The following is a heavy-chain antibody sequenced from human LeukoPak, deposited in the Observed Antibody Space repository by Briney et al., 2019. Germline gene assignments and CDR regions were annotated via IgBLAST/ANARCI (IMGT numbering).Heavy chain of an antibody. Sequence: ASVKVSCKASGYTFTGYYMHWVRQAPGQGLEWMGWINPNSGGTNYAQKFQGRVTMTRDTSISTAYMKLSRLRSDDTAVYYCARVKSSAVAGNFDYWGQGTLVTVSS. CDR1: GYTFTGYY. J-gene: IGHJ4*02. V-gene: IGHV1-2*02. CDR2: INPNSGGT. D-gene: IGHD6-19*01. CDR3: ARVKSSAVAGNFDY.